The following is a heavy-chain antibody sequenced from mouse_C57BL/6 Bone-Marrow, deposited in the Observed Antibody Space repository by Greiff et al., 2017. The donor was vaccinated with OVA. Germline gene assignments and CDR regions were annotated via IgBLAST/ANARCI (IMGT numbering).Heavy chain of an antibody. J-gene: IGHJ4*01. V-gene: IGHV1-64*01. CDR1: GYTFTSYW. CDR3: ARKAYYSNYGAMDY. Sequence: QVQLQQPGAELVKPGASVKLSCKASGYTFTSYWMHWVKQRPGQGLEWIGMIHPNSGSTNYNEKFKSKATLTVDKSSSTAYMQHSSLTSEDSAVYYCARKAYYSNYGAMDYWGQGTSVTVSS. CDR2: IHPNSGST. D-gene: IGHD2-5*01.